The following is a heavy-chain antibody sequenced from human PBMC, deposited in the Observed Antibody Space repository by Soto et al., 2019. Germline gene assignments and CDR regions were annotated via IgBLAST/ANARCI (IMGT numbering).Heavy chain of an antibody. CDR2: ISYDGSNK. CDR3: ARSLEMATITYYYYGMDV. V-gene: IGHV3-30-3*01. CDR1: GFTFSSYA. J-gene: IGHJ6*02. D-gene: IGHD5-12*01. Sequence: GGSLRLSCAASGFTFSSYAMHWVRQAPGKGLEWVAVISYDGSNKYYADSVKGRFTISRDNSKNTLYLQMNSLRAEDTAVYYFARSLEMATITYYYYGMDVWGQGTTVTVSS.